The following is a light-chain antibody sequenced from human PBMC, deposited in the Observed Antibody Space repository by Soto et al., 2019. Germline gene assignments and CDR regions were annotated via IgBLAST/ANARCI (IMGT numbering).Light chain of an antibody. Sequence: QSVLTQPASVSGSPGQSITISCTGTSSDIGGYNYVSWYQQHPGKAPKLMISGVSDRPSGVSYRFSGSKSGNTASLTISGLQAEYEADYYCSSYTSSTTWVFGGGTKVTVL. CDR3: SSYTSSTTWV. CDR2: GVS. CDR1: SSDIGGYNY. V-gene: IGLV2-14*01. J-gene: IGLJ3*02.